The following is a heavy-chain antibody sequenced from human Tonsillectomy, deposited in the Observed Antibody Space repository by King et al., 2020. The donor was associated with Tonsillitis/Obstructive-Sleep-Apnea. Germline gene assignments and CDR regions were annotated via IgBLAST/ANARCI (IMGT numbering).Heavy chain of an antibody. CDR3: ARTRTVTTKSPYYYYMDV. CDR2: IIPMFGIA. J-gene: IGHJ6*03. CDR1: EGTFSSSA. D-gene: IGHD4-17*01. Sequence: VQLVESGAEVKKPGSSVTVSCKASEGTFSSSAISWVRQAPGQGLEWMGGIIPMFGIANFAQKFQGRVAITADESTSTAYMEVSSLSSEDTAVYYCARTRTVTTKSPYYYYMDVWGKGTTVIVSS. V-gene: IGHV1-69*01.